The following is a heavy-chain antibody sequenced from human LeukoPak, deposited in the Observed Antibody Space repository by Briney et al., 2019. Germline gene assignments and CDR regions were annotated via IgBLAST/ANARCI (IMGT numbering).Heavy chain of an antibody. Sequence: ASVKVSCKASGYTFTGYYMHWVRQAPGQGLEWMGWINPNSGGTNYAQKFQGWVTMTRDTSISTAYMELSSLRSEDTAVYYCATDHSGAPQTVGAPPPFDYWGQGTLVTVSS. D-gene: IGHD1-26*01. CDR2: INPNSGGT. CDR3: ATDHSGAPQTVGAPPPFDY. CDR1: GYTFTGYY. V-gene: IGHV1-2*04. J-gene: IGHJ4*02.